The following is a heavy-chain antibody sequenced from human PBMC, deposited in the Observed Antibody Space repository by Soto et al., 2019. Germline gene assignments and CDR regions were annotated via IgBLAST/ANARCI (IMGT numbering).Heavy chain of an antibody. CDR3: ARSTTVTTYYYYGMDV. CDR1: GFTFSSYE. D-gene: IGHD4-17*01. J-gene: IGHJ6*02. Sequence: GGSLRLSCAASGFTFSSYEMNWVRQAPGKGLEWVSYISSSGSTIYYADSVKGRFTISRDNAKNSLYLQMNSLRAEDTAVYYCARSTTVTTYYYYGMDVWGQGTTVTVSS. V-gene: IGHV3-48*03. CDR2: ISSSGSTI.